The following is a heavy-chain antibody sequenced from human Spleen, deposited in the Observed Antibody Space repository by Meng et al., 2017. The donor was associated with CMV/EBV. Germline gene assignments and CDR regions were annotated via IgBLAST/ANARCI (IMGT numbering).Heavy chain of an antibody. J-gene: IGHJ6*02. Sequence: ESLKISCVASGFTFNEYGMHWVRQPPGKGLEWIGEINHSGSTNYNPSLKSRVTISVDTSKIQFSLKLSSVTAADTAVYYWARSRQAGYCSSSSCYPHVLPYYYYGMDVWSQGTTVTVSS. CDR3: ARSRQAGYCSSSSCYPHVLPYYYYGMDV. CDR2: INHSGST. CDR1: GFTFNEYG. V-gene: IGHV4-34*01. D-gene: IGHD2-2*01.